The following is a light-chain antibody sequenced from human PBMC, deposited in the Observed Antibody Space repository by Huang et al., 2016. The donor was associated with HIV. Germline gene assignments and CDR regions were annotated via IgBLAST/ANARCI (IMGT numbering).Light chain of an antibody. V-gene: IGKV1-33*01. CDR1: LDINNY. J-gene: IGKJ1*01. CDR2: DAS. Sequence: DIQMTQSPSSLSASLGDKVTITCQASLDINNYLNWYQQKPGEAPKLLIYDASNLETGVPSRFSGSRSVTHFTFTVSSLQPEDVATYHCQQYDTLPWTFGQGTTVEI. CDR3: QQYDTLPWT.